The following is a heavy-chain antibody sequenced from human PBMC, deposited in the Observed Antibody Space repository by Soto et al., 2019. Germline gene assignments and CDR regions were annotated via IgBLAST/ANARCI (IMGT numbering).Heavy chain of an antibody. Sequence: SETLSLTCTVSAGSISSYYWNWIRQPPGKGLEWIGYIYYSGSASYNPSLKSRVTISIDTSRNQFSLKLNSVTAADTAVYYCAAKSAYEYHYYYGMDVWGQGTTVTVSS. CDR3: AAKSAYEYHYYYGMDV. D-gene: IGHD5-12*01. CDR2: IYYSGSA. CDR1: AGSISSYY. V-gene: IGHV4-59*01. J-gene: IGHJ6*02.